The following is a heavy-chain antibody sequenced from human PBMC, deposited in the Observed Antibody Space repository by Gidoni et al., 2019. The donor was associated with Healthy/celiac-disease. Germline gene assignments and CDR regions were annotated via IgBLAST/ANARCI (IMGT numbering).Heavy chain of an antibody. Sequence: EVQLLESGGGLVQPGGSLRLSCAASGFTFSSYAMSWVRQAPGKGLEWVSAISGSGGSTYYADSVKGRFTISRDNSKNTLYLQMNSLRAEDTAVYYCAKKSGWAVAGPYYYGMDVWGQGTTVTVSS. V-gene: IGHV3-23*01. D-gene: IGHD6-19*01. CDR1: GFTFSSYA. CDR3: AKKSGWAVAGPYYYGMDV. CDR2: ISGSGGST. J-gene: IGHJ6*02.